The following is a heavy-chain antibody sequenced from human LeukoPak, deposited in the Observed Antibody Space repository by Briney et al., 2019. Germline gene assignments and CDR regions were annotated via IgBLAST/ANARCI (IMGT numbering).Heavy chain of an antibody. CDR2: IYTSGST. D-gene: IGHD2-15*01. J-gene: IGHJ6*03. V-gene: IGHV4-61*02. CDR1: GGSISSGSYY. Sequence: SETPSLTCTVSGGSISSGSYYCSWIRQPAGKGLEWIGRIYTSGSTNYNPSLKSRVTISVDTSKKQFSLKLSSVAAADTAVYYCARDRAEYCSGGSCFPDYYYYYMDVWGKGTTVTVSS. CDR3: ARDRAEYCSGGSCFPDYYYYYMDV.